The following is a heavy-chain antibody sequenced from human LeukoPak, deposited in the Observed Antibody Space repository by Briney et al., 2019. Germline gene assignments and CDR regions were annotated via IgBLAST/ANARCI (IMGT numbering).Heavy chain of an antibody. CDR3: ARDIFSSVATYYFDY. V-gene: IGHV3-53*01. Sequence: GGSLRLSCAASGFTVNSNHMSWVRQAPGKGLEWVSLIYTGGSTYYADSVKGRFTISRDNSKNTLYLQMNSLRAEDTAVYYCARDIFSSVATYYFDYWGQGTLVTVSS. CDR2: IYTGGST. CDR1: GFTVNSNH. D-gene: IGHD2-2*01. J-gene: IGHJ4*02.